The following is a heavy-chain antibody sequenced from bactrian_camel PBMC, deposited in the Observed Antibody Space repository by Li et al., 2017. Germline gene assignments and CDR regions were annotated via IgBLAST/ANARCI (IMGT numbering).Heavy chain of an antibody. D-gene: IGHD5*01. CDR2: TLSSGGNT. V-gene: IGHV3S40*01. CDR1: GFIFNTAY. Sequence: VQLVESGGGLVQPGGSLRLSCAASGFIFNTAYMSWVRQAPGKGLEWVATLSSGGNTFYTDSVKGRFTISRDNVKNTVYLKIDSLKIEDKALYYCATTGFDFWGQGTQVTVS. J-gene: IGHJ4*01. CDR3: ATTGFDF.